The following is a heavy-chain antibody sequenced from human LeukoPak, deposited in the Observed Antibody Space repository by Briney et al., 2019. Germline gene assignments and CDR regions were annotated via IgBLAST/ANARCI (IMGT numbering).Heavy chain of an antibody. CDR3: TKRVDGSGTYYIDY. J-gene: IGHJ4*02. CDR2: IGGTDGTT. CDR1: GLTFSTYV. D-gene: IGHD3-10*01. V-gene: IGHV3-23*01. Sequence: GGSLRLSCAASGLTFSTYVMNWVRQAPGKGLEWVSAIGGTDGTTFYADSVKGRFAISRDNSKNTLFLDMHTLRAEDTALYYCTKRVDGSGTYYIDYWGQGTLVTVSS.